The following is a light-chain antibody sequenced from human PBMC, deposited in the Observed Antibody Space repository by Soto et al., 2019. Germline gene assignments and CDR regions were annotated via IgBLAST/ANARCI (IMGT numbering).Light chain of an antibody. CDR2: RNN. CDR1: SSNIGSNY. V-gene: IGLV1-47*01. J-gene: IGLJ3*02. CDR3: AAWDDSLSGWV. Sequence: QSVLTQPPSASGTPGQRVTISCSGSSSNIGSNYVYWYQQLPGTAPKILIYRNNQRPSGVPDRFSGSTSGTSASLAISGLRSEDEADYYCAAWDDSLSGWVFGGGTKLTVL.